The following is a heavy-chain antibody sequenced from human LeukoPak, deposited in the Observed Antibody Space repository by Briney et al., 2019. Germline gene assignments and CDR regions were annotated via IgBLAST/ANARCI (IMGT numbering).Heavy chain of an antibody. CDR2: ISYDGSNK. CDR1: RFTFSTYP. CDR3: ASEYFDY. J-gene: IGHJ4*02. V-gene: IGHV3-30*07. Sequence: GGSLRLSCAASRFTFSTYPMHWVRQAPGKGLEWVAVISYDGSNKYYADSLRGRFTISRDNSKNSLYLQMNSLRAEDTAVYYCASEYFDYWGQGTLVTVSS.